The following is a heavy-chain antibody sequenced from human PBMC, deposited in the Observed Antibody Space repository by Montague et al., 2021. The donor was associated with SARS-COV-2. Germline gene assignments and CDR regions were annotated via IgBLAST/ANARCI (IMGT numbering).Heavy chain of an antibody. CDR2: IYYSGST. J-gene: IGHJ6*02. CDR3: VSLWKYGSGSHYAPWDYYNYGVDV. Sequence: SDTLSLTCSVSGGSITSSSYYWGWIRQSPDKGLEWIGTIYYSGSTYYNPSLKSRVTISVDTSKYQSSLKLSSVTAADTAVYYCVSLWKYGSGSHYAPWDYYNYGVDVWGQGTTGTVSS. CDR1: GGSITSSSYY. D-gene: IGHD3-10*01. V-gene: IGHV4-39*01.